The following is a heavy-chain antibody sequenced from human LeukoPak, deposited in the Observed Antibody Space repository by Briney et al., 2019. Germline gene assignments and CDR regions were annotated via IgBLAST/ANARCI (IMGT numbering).Heavy chain of an antibody. J-gene: IGHJ4*02. Sequence: SETLSLTCTVSGGSISSHYWSWIRQPPGKGLEWIGYIYYSGSTNYNPSLKSRVTISVDTPKNQFSLKLSSVTAADTAVYYCARAGSGYSPVDYWGQGTLVTVSS. CDR2: IYYSGST. CDR1: GGSISSHY. D-gene: IGHD3-22*01. V-gene: IGHV4-59*11. CDR3: ARAGSGYSPVDY.